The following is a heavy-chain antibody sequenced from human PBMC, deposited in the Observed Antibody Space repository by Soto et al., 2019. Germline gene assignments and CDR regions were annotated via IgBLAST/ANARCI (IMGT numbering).Heavy chain of an antibody. D-gene: IGHD3-9*01. CDR1: GGSFSGYY. J-gene: IGHJ6*02. CDR3: ARGSLILTGYYRDLNYGMDV. V-gene: IGHV4-34*01. CDR2: INHSGST. Sequence: SETLSLTCAVYGGSFSGYYWSWIRQPPGKGLEWIGEINHSGSTNYNPSLKSRVTISVDTSKNQCSRKRSSVTDADTAVYYCARGSLILTGYYRDLNYGMDVWGQGTTVTVSS.